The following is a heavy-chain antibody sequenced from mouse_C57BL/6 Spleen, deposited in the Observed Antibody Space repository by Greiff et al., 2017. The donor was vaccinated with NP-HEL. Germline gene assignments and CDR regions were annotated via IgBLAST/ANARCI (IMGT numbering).Heavy chain of an antibody. CDR2: INPSNGGT. Sequence: QVQLQQPGTELVKPGASVKLSCKASGYTFTSYWMHWVKQRPGQGLEWIGNINPSNGGTNYNEKFKSKATLTVDKSSSTAYMQLSSLTSEDSSVYYIARYLDSAGYLYAMDYWGQGTSVTVSS. J-gene: IGHJ4*01. CDR1: GYTFTSYW. D-gene: IGHD3-2*02. CDR3: ARYLDSAGYLYAMDY. V-gene: IGHV1-53*01.